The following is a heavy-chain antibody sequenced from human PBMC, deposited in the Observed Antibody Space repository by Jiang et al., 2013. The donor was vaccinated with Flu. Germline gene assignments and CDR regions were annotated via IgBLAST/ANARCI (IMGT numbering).Heavy chain of an antibody. Sequence: GLVKPSQTLSLTCTVSGGSISSGGYYWSWIRQHPGKGLEWIGYIYYSGSTYYNPSLKSRVTISVDTSKNQFSLKLSSVTAADTAVYYCARGELELQYYFDYWGQGTLVTVSS. CDR1: GGSISSGGYY. D-gene: IGHD1-7*01. J-gene: IGHJ4*02. CDR2: IYYSGST. CDR3: ARGELELQYYFDY. V-gene: IGHV4-31*03.